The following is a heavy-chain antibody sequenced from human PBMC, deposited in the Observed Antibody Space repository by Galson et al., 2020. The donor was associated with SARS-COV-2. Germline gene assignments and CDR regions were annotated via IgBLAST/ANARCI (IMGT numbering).Heavy chain of an antibody. V-gene: IGHV2-70*01. Sequence: SGPTLVKPTQTLTLTCTFFGFSLSTSGMCVSWIRQPPGKALEWLALIDWDDDKYYSTSLKTRLTISKDTSKNQVVLTMTNMDPVDTATYYCGRIRYSPTRSGCIWYTPGGFDPWGQGTLVTVSS. J-gene: IGHJ5*02. CDR1: GFSLSTSGMC. CDR3: GRIRYSPTRSGCIWYTPGGFDP. D-gene: IGHD6-13*01. CDR2: IDWDDDK.